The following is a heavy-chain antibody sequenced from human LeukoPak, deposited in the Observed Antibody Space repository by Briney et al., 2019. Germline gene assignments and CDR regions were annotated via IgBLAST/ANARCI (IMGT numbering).Heavy chain of an antibody. J-gene: IGHJ2*01. D-gene: IGHD6-13*01. CDR1: GGSISSYY. Sequence: SETLSLTCTVSGGSISSYYWSWIRQPPGKGLEWIGYIYYSGSTNYNPSLKSRVTISVDTSKNQFSLKLSSVTAADTAVYYCARAWGVYRAFGLWGRGTLVTVSS. CDR3: ARAWGVYRAFGL. V-gene: IGHV4-59*01. CDR2: IYYSGST.